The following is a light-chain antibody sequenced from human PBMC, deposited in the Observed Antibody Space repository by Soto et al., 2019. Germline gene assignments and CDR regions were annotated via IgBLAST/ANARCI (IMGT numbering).Light chain of an antibody. Sequence: IVLTQSPATLSVSPGERVTLSCRASHNIRDKLAWYQQKPGQAPRLLIYAASSRVTAVPARFSGSGSGTDFTLTISSLQSVDFTVYYCQQYSDWPRTFGGGTQVEIK. CDR1: HNIRDK. CDR2: AAS. J-gene: IGKJ4*01. V-gene: IGKV3-15*01. CDR3: QQYSDWPRT.